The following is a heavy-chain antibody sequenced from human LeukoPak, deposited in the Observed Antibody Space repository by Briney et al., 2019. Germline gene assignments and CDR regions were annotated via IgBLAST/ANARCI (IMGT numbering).Heavy chain of an antibody. Sequence: GGSLRLSCAASGFTFSSYGMHWVRQAPGEGLEWVAFIRYDGSNKYYADSVKGRFTISRDNSKNTLYLQMNSLRAEDTAVYYCAKDPLGATPYYFDYWGQGTLVTVSS. CDR3: AKDPLGATPYYFDY. CDR2: IRYDGSNK. CDR1: GFTFSSYG. D-gene: IGHD1-26*01. J-gene: IGHJ4*02. V-gene: IGHV3-30*02.